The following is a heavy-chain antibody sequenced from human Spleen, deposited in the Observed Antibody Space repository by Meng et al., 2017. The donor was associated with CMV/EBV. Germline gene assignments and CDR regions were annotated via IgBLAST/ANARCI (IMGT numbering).Heavy chain of an antibody. CDR3: ARDFGAVWFDP. V-gene: IGHV4-31*02. D-gene: IGHD3-16*01. Sequence: VRLPGAGPCLVEPSQTLSPTWTVSGGSVSSCGYYWTWIRQHPGKGLEWFGHIYYSGSTFYNPSLKRRVIISIDTSKNQFSLNLRSVTAADTAVYYCARDFGAVWFDPWGQGTLVTVSS. J-gene: IGHJ5*02. CDR2: IYYSGST. CDR1: GGSVSSCGYY.